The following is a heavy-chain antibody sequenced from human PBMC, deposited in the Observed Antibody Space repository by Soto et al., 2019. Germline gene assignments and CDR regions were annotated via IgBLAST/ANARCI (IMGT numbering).Heavy chain of an antibody. V-gene: IGHV4-59*01. J-gene: IGHJ3*02. Sequence: PSETLSLTCTVSSGSMSGYYWNWIRQPPGKGLEWIGYIYYSGSTNYNPSLKSRVTISVDTSKNQFSLKLSSVTAADTAVYYCARAGDYDFWSGYSNDAFDIWAKGQWSPSPQ. CDR2: IYYSGST. D-gene: IGHD3-3*01. CDR1: SGSMSGYY. CDR3: ARAGDYDFWSGYSNDAFDI.